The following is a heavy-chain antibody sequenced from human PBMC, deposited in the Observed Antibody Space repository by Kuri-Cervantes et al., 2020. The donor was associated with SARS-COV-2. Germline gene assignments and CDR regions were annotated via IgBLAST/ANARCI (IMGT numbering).Heavy chain of an antibody. J-gene: IGHJ4*02. Sequence: GESLKISCAASGFTFSSYGMHWVRQAPGKGLEWVAVIWYDGSNKYYADSVKGRFTISRDNSKSTLYLQMNSLRAEDTAVYYCARGHLLVLEWLSEYYFDYCGQGTLVTVSS. CDR3: ARGHLLVLEWLSEYYFDY. V-gene: IGHV3-33*01. CDR1: GFTFSSYG. D-gene: IGHD3-3*01. CDR2: IWYDGSNK.